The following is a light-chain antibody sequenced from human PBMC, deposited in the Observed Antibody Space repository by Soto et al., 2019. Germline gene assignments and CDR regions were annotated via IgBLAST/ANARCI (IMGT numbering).Light chain of an antibody. J-gene: IGLJ2*01. V-gene: IGLV1-44*01. CDR3: AAWDDRLNGLV. CDR2: SNS. CDR1: SSHIGSNT. Sequence: QSVLTQPPSASGTPGQTVTISCSGSSSHIGSNTENWYQQLPGAARKLLIYSNSQRASAVPDRFAGSKSGTSASLANSGLQSEDEADQYCAAWDDRLNGLVFGGGTKLTVL.